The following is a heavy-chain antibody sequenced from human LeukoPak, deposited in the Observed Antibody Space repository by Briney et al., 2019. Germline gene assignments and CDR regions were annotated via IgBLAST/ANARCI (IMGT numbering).Heavy chain of an antibody. CDR3: ARAPYYYDSSRLGWFDP. D-gene: IGHD3-22*01. CDR1: GYTFTSYG. Sequence: ASVKVSCKASGYTFTSYGISWARQAPGQGLEWTGWISAYNCNTNYAQKLQGRVTMTTDTSTSTAYMELRSLRSDDTAVYYCARAPYYYDSSRLGWFDPWGQGTLVTVSS. CDR2: ISAYNCNT. J-gene: IGHJ5*02. V-gene: IGHV1-18*01.